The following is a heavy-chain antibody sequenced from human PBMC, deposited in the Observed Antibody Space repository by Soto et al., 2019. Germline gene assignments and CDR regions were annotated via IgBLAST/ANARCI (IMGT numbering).Heavy chain of an antibody. CDR1: GGSISSGGYS. Sequence: QLQLQESGSGLVKPSQTLSLTCAVSGGSISSGGYSWSWIRQPPGKGLEWIGYIYHSGSTYYNPSLKSRVTISVDRSKNQFSLKLSSVTAADTAVYYCATRYYDFWSGYYGFGYWGQGTLVTVSS. CDR3: ATRYYDFWSGYYGFGY. V-gene: IGHV4-30-2*01. J-gene: IGHJ4*02. D-gene: IGHD3-3*01. CDR2: IYHSGST.